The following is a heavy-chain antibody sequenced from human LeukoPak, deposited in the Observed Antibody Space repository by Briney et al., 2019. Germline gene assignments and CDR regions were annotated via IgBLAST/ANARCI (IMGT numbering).Heavy chain of an antibody. V-gene: IGHV4-59*01. J-gene: IGHJ6*03. Sequence: PSETLSLTCTVSGGSISSYYWSWIRQPPGEGLEWIGYIYYSGSTNYNPSLKSRVTISVDTSKNQFSLKLSSVTAADTAVYYCARVGIDWNYYYYMDVWGKGTTVTVSS. CDR3: ARVGIDWNYYYYMDV. D-gene: IGHD1-1*01. CDR1: GGSISSYY. CDR2: IYYSGST.